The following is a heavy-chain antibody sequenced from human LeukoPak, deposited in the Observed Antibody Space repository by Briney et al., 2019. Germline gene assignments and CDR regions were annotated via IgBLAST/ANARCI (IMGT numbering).Heavy chain of an antibody. CDR2: LSGSGGST. CDR3: AKDLTIFGVVLIVLEDDY. CDR1: GFTFSSYA. D-gene: IGHD3-3*01. J-gene: IGHJ4*02. Sequence: GGSLRLSCAASGFTFSSYAMSWVRQAPGKGLDWVSTLSGSGGSTYYADSVKGRFTISRDNSKNTLYLQMNSLRAEDTAVYYCAKDLTIFGVVLIVLEDDYWGQGTLVTVSS. V-gene: IGHV3-23*01.